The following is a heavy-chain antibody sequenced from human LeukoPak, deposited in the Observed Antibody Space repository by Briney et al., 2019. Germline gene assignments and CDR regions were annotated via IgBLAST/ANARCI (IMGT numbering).Heavy chain of an antibody. J-gene: IGHJ5*02. Sequence: PSETLSLTCTVSGGSISSYYWSWIRQPAGKGLEWIGRIYTSGGTNYNPSLKSRVTVSVDTSKNQFSLKLSSVTAADTAVYYCARETYYYDSSGHSDWFDPWGQGTLVTVSS. CDR1: GGSISSYY. CDR2: IYTSGGT. D-gene: IGHD3-22*01. CDR3: ARETYYYDSSGHSDWFDP. V-gene: IGHV4-4*07.